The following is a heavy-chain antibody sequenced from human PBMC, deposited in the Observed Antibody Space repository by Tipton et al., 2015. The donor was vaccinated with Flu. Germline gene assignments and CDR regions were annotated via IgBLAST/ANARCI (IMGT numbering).Heavy chain of an antibody. CDR3: ARVSPRRVTAIVVVMLPEGYFDY. Sequence: GLVKPSETLSLTCAVSGGSFDVYYLNWIRQSPGKGLEWIGEINHSGTTNYNSSLKSRVTMSVDSSKNQFSLHLSSVTAADTAVYYCARVSPRRVTAIVVVMLPEGYFDYWGQGTLAIVSS. CDR1: GGSFDVYY. V-gene: IGHV4-34*01. CDR2: INHSGTT. J-gene: IGHJ4*02. D-gene: IGHD3-22*01.